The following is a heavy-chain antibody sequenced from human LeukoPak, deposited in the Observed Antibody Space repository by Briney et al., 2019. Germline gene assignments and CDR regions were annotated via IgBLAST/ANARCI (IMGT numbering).Heavy chain of an antibody. J-gene: IGHJ4*02. Sequence: PGGSLRLSCAASGFTFSSYDMHWVRQALGKGLELVAVISYDGSNKYYADSVKGRVTISRDNSKSTLYLQMNSLRAEDTAVYYCARESELARRGYFGYWGQGTLVTVSS. CDR1: GFTFSSYD. V-gene: IGHV3-30*03. D-gene: IGHD1-1*01. CDR2: ISYDGSNK. CDR3: ARESELARRGYFGY.